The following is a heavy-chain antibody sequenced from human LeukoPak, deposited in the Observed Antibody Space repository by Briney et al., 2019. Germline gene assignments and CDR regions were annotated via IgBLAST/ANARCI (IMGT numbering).Heavy chain of an antibody. J-gene: IGHJ3*02. CDR1: GGSISSYY. CDR2: IYYSGST. D-gene: IGHD1-26*01. Sequence: ASETLSLTCTVSGGSISSYYWSWIRQPPGKGLEWIGYIYYSGSTNYNPSLKSRVTISVDTSKNQFSLKLSSVTAADTAVYYCARAGISIVGATHAFDIWGQGTMVTVSS. CDR3: ARAGISIVGATHAFDI. V-gene: IGHV4-59*01.